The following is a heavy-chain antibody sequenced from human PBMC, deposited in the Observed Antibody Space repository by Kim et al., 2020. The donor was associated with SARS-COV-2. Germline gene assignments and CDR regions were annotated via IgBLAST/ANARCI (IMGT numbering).Heavy chain of an antibody. D-gene: IGHD3-3*01. CDR3: ARDADYDFWNHGMDV. V-gene: IGHV3-11*01. CDR1: GFTFSDYY. J-gene: IGHJ6*02. Sequence: GGSLRLSCAASGFTFSDYYMSWIRQAPGKGLEWVSYISSSGSTIYYADSVKGRFTISRDNAKNSLYLQMNSLRAEDTAVYYCARDADYDFWNHGMDVWGQGTTVTVSS. CDR2: ISSSGSTI.